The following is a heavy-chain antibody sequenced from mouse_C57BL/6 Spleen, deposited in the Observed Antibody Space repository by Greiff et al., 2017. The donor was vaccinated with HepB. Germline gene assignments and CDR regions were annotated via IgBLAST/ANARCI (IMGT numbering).Heavy chain of an antibody. Sequence: VQLKESGPGLVKPSQSLSLTCSVTGYSITSGYYWNWIRQFPGNKLEWMGYISYDGSNNYNPSLKNRISITRDTSKNQFFLKLNSVTTEDTATYYCARRRATGTGWYFYVWGTGTTVTVSS. CDR1: GYSITSGYY. J-gene: IGHJ1*03. D-gene: IGHD4-1*02. CDR3: ARRRATGTGWYFYV. V-gene: IGHV3-6*01. CDR2: ISYDGSN.